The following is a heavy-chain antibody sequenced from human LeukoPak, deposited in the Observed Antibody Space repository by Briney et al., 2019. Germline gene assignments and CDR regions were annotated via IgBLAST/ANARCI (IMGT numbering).Heavy chain of an antibody. Sequence: SVRVSCKASGGTFSSYAISWVRQAPGQGLEWMGGIIPIFGTANYAQKFRGRVTITADKSTSTAYMELSSLRSEDTAVYYCARATYYDILTGYLYYYYGMDVWGKGTTVTVSS. CDR2: IIPIFGTA. J-gene: IGHJ6*04. V-gene: IGHV1-69*06. CDR3: ARATYYDILTGYLYYYYGMDV. D-gene: IGHD3-9*01. CDR1: GGTFSSYA.